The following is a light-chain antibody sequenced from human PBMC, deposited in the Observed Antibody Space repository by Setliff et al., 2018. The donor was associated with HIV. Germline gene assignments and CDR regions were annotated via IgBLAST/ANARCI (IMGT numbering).Light chain of an antibody. J-gene: IGLJ3*02. CDR1: SSDVGGYNY. CDR3: SSYKTGNTLV. CDR2: EVS. V-gene: IGLV2-14*01. Sequence: QSVLAQPASVSGSPGQSITISCTGTSSDVGGYNYVSWYQHHPGKAPKLMICEVSNRPSGVSNRFSGSKSGNTASLTISGLQADDEADYYCSSYKTGNTLVFGGGTKVTVL.